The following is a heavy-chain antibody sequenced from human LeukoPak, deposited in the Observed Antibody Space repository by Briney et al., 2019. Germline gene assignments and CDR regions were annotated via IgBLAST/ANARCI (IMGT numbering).Heavy chain of an antibody. V-gene: IGHV1-69*01. CDR3: STPGSGSYPYYFDY. Sequence: SVKVSCTASGRTFSSYAISWVRQAPGQGLEWMGGIIPIFGTANYAQKFQGRVTITADESTSTAYMELSSLRSEDTAVYYCSTPGSGSYPYYFDYWGQGTLVTVSS. D-gene: IGHD1-26*01. CDR1: GRTFSSYA. CDR2: IIPIFGTA. J-gene: IGHJ4*02.